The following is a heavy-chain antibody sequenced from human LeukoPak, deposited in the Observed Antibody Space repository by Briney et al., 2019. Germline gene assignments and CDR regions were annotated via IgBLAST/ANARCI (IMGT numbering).Heavy chain of an antibody. CDR1: GGSISNYY. D-gene: IGHD3-22*01. V-gene: IGHV4-59*08. Sequence: SETLSLTCTVSGGSISNYYWSWIRQPPAKGLEWIGYIYYSGRTNHNPPLKTRVTISVDTSNHQFSLKLSSVTAAETAVYYCARHFYASESSGYYHFDYWGQGTLVPVSS. J-gene: IGHJ4*02. CDR3: ARHFYASESSGYYHFDY. CDR2: IYYSGRT.